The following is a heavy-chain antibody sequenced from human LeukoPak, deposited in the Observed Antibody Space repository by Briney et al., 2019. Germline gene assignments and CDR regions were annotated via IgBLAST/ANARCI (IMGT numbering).Heavy chain of an antibody. CDR1: GYTFTGNY. Sequence: GASVKLSCKASGYTFTGNYIHWVRQAPGQGLEWVGWINPNSGGTNNAHKFEGRVTMTRDTSISTVYMELSSLKSDDTAVYYCARDSQREPHYYYYMDVWGIGTTVTVSS. CDR2: INPNSGGT. CDR3: ARDSQREPHYYYYMDV. V-gene: IGHV1-2*07. D-gene: IGHD1-26*01. J-gene: IGHJ6*03.